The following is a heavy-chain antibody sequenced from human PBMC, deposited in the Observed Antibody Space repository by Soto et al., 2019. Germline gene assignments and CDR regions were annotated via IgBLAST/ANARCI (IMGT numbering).Heavy chain of an antibody. CDR1: GGSLRTYY. CDR2: VTHSGSI. J-gene: IGHJ1*01. V-gene: IGHV4-34*01. CDR3: ARDFQY. Sequence: QVQLQQWGTGLLKPSGTLSLTCAVYGGSLRTYYWSWIRQPPGMGLEWIGEVTHSGSINYNPSLTSRVTISADTSKNQVSLSLRSVTAADTAVYYCARDFQYWGQGSLVIVSS.